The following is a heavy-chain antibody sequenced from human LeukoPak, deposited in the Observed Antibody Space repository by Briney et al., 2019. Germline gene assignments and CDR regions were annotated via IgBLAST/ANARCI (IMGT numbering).Heavy chain of an antibody. Sequence: PSETLSLTCAVYGGSFSGYYWSWIRQPPRKGLEWIGEINHSGSTNYNPSLKSRVTISVDTSKNQFSLKLSSVTAADTAVYYCARRGYYGSGKFDYWGQGTLVTVSS. J-gene: IGHJ4*02. CDR1: GGSFSGYY. CDR2: INHSGST. D-gene: IGHD3-10*01. CDR3: ARRGYYGSGKFDY. V-gene: IGHV4-34*01.